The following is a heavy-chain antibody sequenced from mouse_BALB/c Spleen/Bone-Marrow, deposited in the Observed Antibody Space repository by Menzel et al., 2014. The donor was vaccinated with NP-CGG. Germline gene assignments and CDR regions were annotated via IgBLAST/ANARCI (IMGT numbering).Heavy chain of an antibody. V-gene: IGHV1-14*01. D-gene: IGHD3-2*01. Sequence: EVQGVESGPELVKPGASVKMSCKASGYTFTSYVMHWVKQKPGQGLEWIGYINPYNDGTKYNEKFKGKATLTSDKSSSTAYMELSSLTSEDSAVYYCARPRQLGLPYYSDYWGQGTTLTVSS. CDR2: INPYNDGT. CDR1: GYTFTSYV. CDR3: ARPRQLGLPYYSDY. J-gene: IGHJ2*01.